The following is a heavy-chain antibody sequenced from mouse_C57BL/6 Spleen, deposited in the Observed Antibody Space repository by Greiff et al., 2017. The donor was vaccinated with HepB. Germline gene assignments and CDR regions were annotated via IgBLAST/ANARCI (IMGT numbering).Heavy chain of an antibody. CDR3: ARRSFTTWYFDV. J-gene: IGHJ1*03. CDR2: ISSGSSTI. Sequence: EVNVVESGGGLVKPGGSLKLSCAASGFTFSDYGMHWVRQAPEKGLEWVAYISSGSSTIYYADTVKGRFTISRDNAKNTLFLQMTSLRSEDTAMYYCARRSFTTWYFDVWGTGTTVTVSS. V-gene: IGHV5-17*01. CDR1: GFTFSDYG. D-gene: IGHD1-1*01.